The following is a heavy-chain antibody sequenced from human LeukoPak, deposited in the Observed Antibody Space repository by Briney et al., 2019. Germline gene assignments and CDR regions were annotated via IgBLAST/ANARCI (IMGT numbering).Heavy chain of an antibody. CDR3: AKPQHYGRGDFDY. Sequence: GGSLRLSCAASGSNFDDYAMDWVRQAQGRGLEWVSLISGDGGITYYADFVKGRFTISRDNSKNSLYLQMNSLRTEDTALYYCAKPQHYGRGDFDYWGQGTLVTV. V-gene: IGHV3-43*02. CDR2: ISGDGGIT. D-gene: IGHD3-10*01. J-gene: IGHJ4*02. CDR1: GSNFDDYA.